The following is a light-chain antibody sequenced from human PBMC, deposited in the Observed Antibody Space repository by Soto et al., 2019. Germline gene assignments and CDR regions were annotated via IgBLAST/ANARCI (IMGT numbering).Light chain of an antibody. V-gene: IGKV3-20*01. CDR3: QQYDTLPRT. CDR1: QSVSSSY. Sequence: EIVLTQSPGTLSLSPGERATLSCRASQSVSSSYLAWYQQKPGQAPRLLIYGASNRATGIPDRFSGSGSGTDFTLTITRLEPEDSAMYYCQQYDTLPRTFGQGTKVDI. J-gene: IGKJ1*01. CDR2: GAS.